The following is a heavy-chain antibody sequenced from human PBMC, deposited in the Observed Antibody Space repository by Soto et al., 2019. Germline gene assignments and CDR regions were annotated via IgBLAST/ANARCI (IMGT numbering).Heavy chain of an antibody. CDR2: IWYDGSNK. D-gene: IGHD3-10*01. CDR3: ARAPPDYYNSGTYDDRPFY. V-gene: IGHV3-33*01. J-gene: IGHJ4*02. Sequence: QVQLVESGGGVVQPGRSLRLSCAASGFTFSSYGMHWVRQAPGKGLEWVAVIWYDGSNKYYADSVKGRFTISRDNSKNTLYLHMNSLRAEDTAVYYCARAPPDYYNSGTYDDRPFYWGQGTLVTVSS. CDR1: GFTFSSYG.